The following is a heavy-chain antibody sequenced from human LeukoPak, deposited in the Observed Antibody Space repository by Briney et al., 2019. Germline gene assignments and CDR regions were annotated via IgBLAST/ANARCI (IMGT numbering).Heavy chain of an antibody. V-gene: IGHV4-39*07. J-gene: IGHJ4*02. CDR2: INHSGST. CDR1: GDSISSSSYY. Sequence: SETLSLTCTVSGDSISSSSYYWSWIRQPPGKGLEWIGEINHSGSTNYNPSLKSRVTISVDTSKNQFSLKLSSVTAADTAVYYCATTRRYYYDSSGYSWWGQGTLVTVSS. D-gene: IGHD3-22*01. CDR3: ATTRRYYYDSSGYSW.